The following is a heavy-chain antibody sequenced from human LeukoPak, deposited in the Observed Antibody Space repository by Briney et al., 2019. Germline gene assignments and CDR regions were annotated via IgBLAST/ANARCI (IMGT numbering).Heavy chain of an antibody. J-gene: IGHJ4*02. Sequence: SETLSLTCTVSGYSISSGYYWRWIRQPPGKGLEWIGSIYHSGSTYYNPSLKSRVTISVDTSKNQFSLKLSSVTAADTAVYYCARACSSTSCYLANYWGQGTLVTVSS. CDR2: IYHSGST. D-gene: IGHD2-2*01. CDR1: GYSISSGYY. CDR3: ARACSSTSCYLANY. V-gene: IGHV4-38-2*02.